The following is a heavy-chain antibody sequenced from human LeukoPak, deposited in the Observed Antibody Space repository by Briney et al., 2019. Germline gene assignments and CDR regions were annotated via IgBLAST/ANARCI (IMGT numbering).Heavy chain of an antibody. CDR2: SKSDGSST. J-gene: IGHJ2*01. D-gene: IGHD3-22*01. CDR3: ARMDYYDSSGYPHWYFDL. Sequence: SGGSLRLSCAASGFTFSNYWVHWVRQAPGKGLVWVSRSKSDGSSTSYADFVKGRFTISRDNAKNTLYLQMNSLRAEDTAVYYCARMDYYDSSGYPHWYFDLWGRGTLVTVSS. V-gene: IGHV3-74*01. CDR1: GFTFSNYW.